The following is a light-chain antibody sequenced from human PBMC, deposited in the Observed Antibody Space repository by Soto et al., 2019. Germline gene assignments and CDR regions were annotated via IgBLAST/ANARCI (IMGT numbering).Light chain of an antibody. V-gene: IGKV1-6*01. CDR2: AAS. Sequence: AIQMTQSPSSLSASVGDRVTITCRASQDIRNDLGWYQQKTGKTPKLLIFAASSLQGGGPSRFSGSGSCSDFTLTISSLQPEDFATYYCLQDFNYPWTFGQETKVEIE. CDR1: QDIRND. J-gene: IGKJ1*01. CDR3: LQDFNYPWT.